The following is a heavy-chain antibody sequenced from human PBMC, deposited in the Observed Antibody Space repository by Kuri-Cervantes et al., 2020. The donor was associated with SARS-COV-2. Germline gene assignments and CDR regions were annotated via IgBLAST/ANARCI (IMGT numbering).Heavy chain of an antibody. CDR2: IYYSGST. D-gene: IGHD3-3*01. CDR3: ARHVRPEITILGVVITADYFDY. CDR1: GGSISSSSYY. V-gene: IGHV4-39*01. J-gene: IGHJ4*02. Sequence: ESLKISCTVSGGSISSSSYYWGWIRQPPGKGLEWIGSIYYSGSTYYNPSLKSRVTISVDTSKNQFSLKLSSVTAADTAVYYCARHVRPEITILGVVITADYFDYWGQGTLVTVSS.